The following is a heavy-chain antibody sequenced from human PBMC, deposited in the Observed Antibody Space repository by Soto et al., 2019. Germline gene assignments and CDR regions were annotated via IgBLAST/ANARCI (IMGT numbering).Heavy chain of an antibody. J-gene: IGHJ5*02. CDR1: GGSISSSSYF. CDR2: IYYSGST. Sequence: SETLSLTCTVSGGSISSSSYFWGWIRRPPGKGLEWIGSIYYSGSTYYNPSLKSRVTVSVDTSKNQFSLKLSSVTAADTAVYYCARHPSDFWFDPWGKGTLVTVSS. D-gene: IGHD2-21*02. V-gene: IGHV4-39*01. CDR3: ARHPSDFWFDP.